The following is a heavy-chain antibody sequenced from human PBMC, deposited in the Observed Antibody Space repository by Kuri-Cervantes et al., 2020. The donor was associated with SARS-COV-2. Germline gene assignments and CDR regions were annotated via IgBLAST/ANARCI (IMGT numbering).Heavy chain of an antibody. J-gene: IGHJ3*02. V-gene: IGHV4-38-2*02. CDR1: GYSISSGYY. D-gene: IGHD4-17*01. Sequence: GSLRLSCTVSGYSISSGYYWGWIRQPPGKGLEWIGGIYHSGSTYYNPSLKSRVTISVDTSKNQFSLKLSSVTAADTAVYYCARPRYGDYDGAFDIWGQGTMVTVSS. CDR2: IYHSGST. CDR3: ARPRYGDYDGAFDI.